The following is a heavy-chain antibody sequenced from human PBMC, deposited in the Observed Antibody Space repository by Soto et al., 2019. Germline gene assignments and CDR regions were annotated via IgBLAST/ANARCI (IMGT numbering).Heavy chain of an antibody. CDR1: GYTFTDHF. J-gene: IGHJ6*01. CDR3: AGDRREPYGVDV. V-gene: IGHV1-2*02. CDR2: INPISGDT. Sequence: QVHLVQSGAEVKKPGASVKVSCKASGYTFTDHFIHWVRQAPGQGLEWMGWINPISGDTNYAPNFQHRLAMTRDTSINTVYMALRMLIYGDAGVYYCAGDRREPYGVDVWGQGTTVTVSS.